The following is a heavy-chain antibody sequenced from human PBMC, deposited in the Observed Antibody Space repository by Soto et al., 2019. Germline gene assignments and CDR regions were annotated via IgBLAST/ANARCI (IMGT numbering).Heavy chain of an antibody. D-gene: IGHD6-13*01. J-gene: IGHJ5*02. CDR2: IYYSGST. V-gene: IGHV4-59*01. Sequence: SETLSLTCTISNGSIGSYYWTWIRQPPGKGLEWIGHIYYSGSTNYNPSLKSRLTLSLDTSKNQFSLKLTSVTAADTAVYYCARVGRLITAAGLLDAWGQGTLVTISS. CDR3: ARVGRLITAAGLLDA. CDR1: NGSIGSYY.